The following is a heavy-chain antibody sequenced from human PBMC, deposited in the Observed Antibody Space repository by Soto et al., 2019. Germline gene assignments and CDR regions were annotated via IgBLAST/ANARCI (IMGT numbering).Heavy chain of an antibody. CDR2: INSDGSTT. J-gene: IGHJ4*02. V-gene: IGHV3-74*01. Sequence: PSETLSLSCAASGFTFRDHWMHWVRQAPGKGLVWVSRINSDGSTTTYADSVKGRFTISRDNAKSTLYLQLNSLRAEDTALYYCARGYSSGPDYWGQGTLVTVSS. CDR1: GFTFRDHW. D-gene: IGHD6-19*01. CDR3: ARGYSSGPDY.